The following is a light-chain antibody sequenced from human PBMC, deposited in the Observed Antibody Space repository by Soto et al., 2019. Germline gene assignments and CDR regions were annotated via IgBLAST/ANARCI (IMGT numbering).Light chain of an antibody. CDR3: QQYGSSPPRT. Sequence: EIVLTQSPGTLSLSPGERATLSCRASQSISSNYLAWYQQKPGQAPRLLIYGASSRATGITDRFSGSGSGTDFTLTISILENEDFSVYYCQQYGSSPPRTFGQGTKLEIK. CDR1: QSISSNY. V-gene: IGKV3-20*01. CDR2: GAS. J-gene: IGKJ2*01.